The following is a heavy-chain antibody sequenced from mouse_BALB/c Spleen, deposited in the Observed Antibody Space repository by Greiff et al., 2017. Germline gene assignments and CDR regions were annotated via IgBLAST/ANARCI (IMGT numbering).Heavy chain of an antibody. CDR3: ARHDYGY. J-gene: IGHJ2*01. CDR1: GFTFSSYA. CDR2: ISSGGSYT. V-gene: IGHV5-9-3*01. Sequence: EVQGVESGGGLVQPGGSLKLSCAASGFTFSSYAMSWVRQTPEKRLEWVATISSGGSYTYYPDSVKGRFTISRDNAKNTLYLQMSSLRSEDTAMYYYARHDYGYWGQGTTLTVAS. D-gene: IGHD2-4*01.